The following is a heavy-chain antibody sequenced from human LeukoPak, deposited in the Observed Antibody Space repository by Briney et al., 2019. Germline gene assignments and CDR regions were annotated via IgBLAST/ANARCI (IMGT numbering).Heavy chain of an antibody. Sequence: SETLSLTCTVSGGSISSSSYYWGWIRQPPGKGLEWIGSIYYSGSTYYNPSLKSRVTISVDTSKNQFSLKLSSVTAADTAVYYCARPGIAVAGTWAGYFDYWGQGTLVTVSS. CDR3: ARPGIAVAGTWAGYFDY. V-gene: IGHV4-39*01. J-gene: IGHJ4*02. CDR1: GGSISSSSYY. D-gene: IGHD6-19*01. CDR2: IYYSGST.